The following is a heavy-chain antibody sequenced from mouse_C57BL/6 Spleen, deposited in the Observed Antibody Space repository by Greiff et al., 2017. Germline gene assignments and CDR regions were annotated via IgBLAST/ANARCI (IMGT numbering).Heavy chain of an antibody. CDR3: AREDGSSFSFAY. CDR2: INPGSGGT. D-gene: IGHD1-1*01. CDR1: GYAFTNYL. Sequence: QVQLQQSGAELVRPGTSVKVSCKASGYAFTNYLIEWVKQRPGQGLEWIGVINPGSGGTNYNEKFKGKATLTADKSSSTAYMQLSSLTSEDSAVXFCAREDGSSFSFAYWGQGTLVTVSA. V-gene: IGHV1-54*01. J-gene: IGHJ3*01.